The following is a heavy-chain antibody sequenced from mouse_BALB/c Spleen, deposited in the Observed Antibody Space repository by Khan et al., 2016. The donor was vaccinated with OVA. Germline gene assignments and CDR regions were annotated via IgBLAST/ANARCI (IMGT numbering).Heavy chain of an antibody. Sequence: QIQLVQSGPDLKKPGETVKISCKASGYTFTNYGINWVKQAPGKDLKWMGWIYTYTGEPTYADDFKGRFAFSLETSASTAYLQINNLKNEDTATYFCVRGGRRAMDYWGQGTSVTVSS. V-gene: IGHV9-3-1*01. CDR2: IYTYTGEP. CDR3: VRGGRRAMDY. J-gene: IGHJ4*01. CDR1: GYTFTNYG. D-gene: IGHD3-3*01.